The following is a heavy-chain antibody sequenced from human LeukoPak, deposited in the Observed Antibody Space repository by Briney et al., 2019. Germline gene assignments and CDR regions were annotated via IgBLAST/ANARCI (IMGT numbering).Heavy chain of an antibody. CDR3: ARYKYYYYYGMDL. Sequence: PGGSLRLSCAASGFTVSSNYMSWVRQAPGKGLEWFSVIYSGGSTYYADSVKGRFTISRDNSKNTLYLQMNSLRAEDTAVYYCARYKYYYYYGMDLWGQGTTVTVSS. CDR1: GFTVSSNY. V-gene: IGHV3-66*01. D-gene: IGHD1-1*01. CDR2: IYSGGST. J-gene: IGHJ6*02.